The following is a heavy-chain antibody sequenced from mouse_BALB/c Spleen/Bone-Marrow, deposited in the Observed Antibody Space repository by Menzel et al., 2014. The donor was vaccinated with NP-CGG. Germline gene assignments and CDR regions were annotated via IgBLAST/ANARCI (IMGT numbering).Heavy chain of an antibody. Sequence: EVKLQESGGGLIQPGGSLRLSCATSGFTFTDNYMSWVRQPPGKALEWLGFIRNKAKGYTTEYSASVKGRFTISRDNSKSFFFFKMNPLRAEDSPIFYCERNINSGPSSCSFDVWGAGPPVT. V-gene: IGHV7-3*02. CDR2: IRNKAKGYTT. CDR3: ERNINSGPSSCSFDV. D-gene: IGHD1-3*01. CDR1: GFTFTDNY. J-gene: IGHJ1*01.